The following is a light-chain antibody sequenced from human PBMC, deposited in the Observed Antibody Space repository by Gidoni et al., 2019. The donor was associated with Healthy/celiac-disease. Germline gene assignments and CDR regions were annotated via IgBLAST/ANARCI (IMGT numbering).Light chain of an antibody. CDR2: DVR. Sequence: QSALTQPASVPGSPGQSITLPCTGTSSDVGCYNYVSWYQQHPGNAPKLMMYDVRNRPSGVSNHFSGSKSCNTASLTISGLQAEDESDYYGSSYTSSSTLEFGVATKLTFL. V-gene: IGLV2-14*01. CDR1: SSDVGCYNY. J-gene: IGLJ3*02. CDR3: SSYTSSSTLE.